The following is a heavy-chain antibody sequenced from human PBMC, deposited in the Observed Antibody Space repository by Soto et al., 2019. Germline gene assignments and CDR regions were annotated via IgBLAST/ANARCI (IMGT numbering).Heavy chain of an antibody. CDR2: ISYDGSNK. CDR3: ARSARYSGSYSDY. V-gene: IGHV3-30-3*01. Sequence: PGGSLRLSCAASGFTFSSYAMHWVRQAPGKGLEWVAVISYDGSNKYYADSVKGRFTISRDNSKNTLYLQMNSLRAEDTAVCYCARSARYSGSYSDYWGQGTLVTVSS. D-gene: IGHD1-26*01. J-gene: IGHJ4*02. CDR1: GFTFSSYA.